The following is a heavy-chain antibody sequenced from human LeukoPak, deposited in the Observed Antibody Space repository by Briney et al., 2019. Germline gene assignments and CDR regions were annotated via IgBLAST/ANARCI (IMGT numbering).Heavy chain of an antibody. Sequence: SQTLSLTCAISGDSVSSNSAAWNWIRQSQSRGLEWLGRTYYKSKWYNDYAVSVKSRITINPDTSKNQFSLQLNSVTPEDTAVYYCARAGVDYYDSSGYPIYYFDPWGQGTLVTVSS. CDR1: GDSVSSNSAA. CDR2: TYYKSKWYN. CDR3: ARAGVDYYDSSGYPIYYFDP. J-gene: IGHJ5*02. D-gene: IGHD3-22*01. V-gene: IGHV6-1*01.